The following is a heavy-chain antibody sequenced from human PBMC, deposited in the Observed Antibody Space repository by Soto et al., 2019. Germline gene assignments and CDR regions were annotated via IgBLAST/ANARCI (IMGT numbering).Heavy chain of an antibody. CDR2: ISPYNGET. Sequence: ASVKVSCKSSGYTFSIYSINWVRQAPGHGLEWVGWISPYNGETHYGQKFQGRVTLTTDTSTSTAYMALKSLTSDDTAVYFCARVSSRTTLDSWGQGTLVTVSS. CDR3: ARVSSRTTLDS. J-gene: IGHJ4*02. V-gene: IGHV1-18*04. CDR1: GYTFSIYS. D-gene: IGHD2-2*01.